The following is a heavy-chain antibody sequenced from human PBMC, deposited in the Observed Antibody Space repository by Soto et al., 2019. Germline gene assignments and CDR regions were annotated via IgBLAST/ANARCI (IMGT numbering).Heavy chain of an antibody. Sequence: EVQLVESGGGLVQPGRSLTLSCAVSGFTFDDHAMHWVRQAPGKGLEWVSSINWKSNSRGYADSVKGRFTISRDNAKNSLYLQMNSLRPEDTAVYYCAKGVRGYITAAADYWGQGTRVAVSS. D-gene: IGHD6-13*01. CDR1: GFTFDDHA. V-gene: IGHV3-9*01. CDR2: INWKSNSR. CDR3: AKGVRGYITAAADY. J-gene: IGHJ4*02.